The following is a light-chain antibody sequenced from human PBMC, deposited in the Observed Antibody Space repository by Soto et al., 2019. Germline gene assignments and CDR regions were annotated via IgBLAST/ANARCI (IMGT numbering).Light chain of an antibody. CDR2: DAS. CDR1: QSISSS. Sequence: EIVLTQSPATLSLSPGERATLSCRASQSISSSLAWYQQKPGQAPRLLIYDASTRATGFPARFSGSGSGTDFTLTIGSLEPEDFAVYYCQQRSEWPRTFGQGPKVAIK. CDR3: QQRSEWPRT. J-gene: IGKJ1*01. V-gene: IGKV3-11*01.